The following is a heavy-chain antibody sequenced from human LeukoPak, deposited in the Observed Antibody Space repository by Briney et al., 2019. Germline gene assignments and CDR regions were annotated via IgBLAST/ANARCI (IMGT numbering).Heavy chain of an antibody. D-gene: IGHD2-2*01. Sequence: PSETLSLTCTVSGGSISSGDYYWSWIRQPPGKGLEWIGYIYYSGSTYYNPSLKSRVTISVDTSKNQFSLKLSSVTAADTAVYYCARRERDVVVPAAEGWFDPWGQGTLVTVSS. V-gene: IGHV4-30-4*01. J-gene: IGHJ5*02. CDR2: IYYSGST. CDR1: GGSISSGDYY. CDR3: ARRERDVVVPAAEGWFDP.